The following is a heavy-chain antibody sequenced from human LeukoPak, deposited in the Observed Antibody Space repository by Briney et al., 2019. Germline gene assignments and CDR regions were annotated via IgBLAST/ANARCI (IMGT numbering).Heavy chain of an antibody. J-gene: IGHJ3*02. CDR2: ISWNSGSI. V-gene: IGHV3-9*01. Sequence: GRSLRLSCAASGFTFDDYAMHWVRQAPGKGLEWISGISWNSGSIGYADSVKGRFTISRDNAKNSLYLQMNSLRAEDTALYYCYGSGSYYTHNFDIWGQGQWSPSLQ. CDR3: YGSGSYYTHNFDI. CDR1: GFTFDDYA. D-gene: IGHD3-10*01.